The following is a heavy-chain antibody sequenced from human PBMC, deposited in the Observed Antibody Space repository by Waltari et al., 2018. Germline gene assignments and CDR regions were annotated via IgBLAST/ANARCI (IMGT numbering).Heavy chain of an antibody. V-gene: IGHV3-7*01. CDR1: GVAFSNSW. Sequence: EVQLVESGGGLVQPGGSPRLSCADSGVAFSNSWMSWVRQAPGKGLEWVANIRHDNSEIYYVDSVKGRFTISRDNAKNSLFLQMNSLRGEDTAVYYCARDPGRVGFDYWGQGTLVTVSS. CDR3: ARDPGRVGFDY. D-gene: IGHD1-26*01. CDR2: IRHDNSEI. J-gene: IGHJ4*02.